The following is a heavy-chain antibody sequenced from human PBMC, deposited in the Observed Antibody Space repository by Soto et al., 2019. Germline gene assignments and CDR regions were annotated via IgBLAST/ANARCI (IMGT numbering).Heavy chain of an antibody. CDR1: GFTFSSYS. CDR3: GTDGGDSSSRNFAFDI. D-gene: IGHD6-13*01. J-gene: IGHJ3*02. V-gene: IGHV3-48*01. CDR2: ISSSSSTI. Sequence: EVQLVESGGGLVQPGGSLRLSCAASGFTFSSYSMNWVRQAPGKGLEWVSYISSSSSTIYDADSVKSRFIIARDNAKNSLNLQMNSLRAEDTAVYYCGTDGGDSSSRNFAFDIWGQGTMVTVSS.